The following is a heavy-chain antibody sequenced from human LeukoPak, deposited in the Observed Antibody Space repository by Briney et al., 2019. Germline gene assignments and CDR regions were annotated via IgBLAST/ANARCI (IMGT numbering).Heavy chain of an antibody. CDR1: GGSISSGGYY. V-gene: IGHV4-31*03. D-gene: IGHD3-9*01. J-gene: IGHJ5*02. CDR2: IYYSGST. CDR3: ARGWPGFDWLSPPANWFDP. Sequence: SETLSLTCTVSGGSISSGGYYWSWIRQHPGKGLEWIGYIYYSGSTYYNPSLKSRVTISVDTSKNQFSLKLSSVTAADTAVYYCARGWPGFDWLSPPANWFDPWGQGTLVTVSS.